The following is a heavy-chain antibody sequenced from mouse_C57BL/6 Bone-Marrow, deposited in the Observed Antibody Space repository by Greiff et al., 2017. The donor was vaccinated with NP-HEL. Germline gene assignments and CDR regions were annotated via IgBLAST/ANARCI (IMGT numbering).Heavy chain of an antibody. D-gene: IGHD2-2*01. CDR1: GFNIKDDY. Sequence: VQLQQSGAELVRPGASVKLSCTASGFNIKDDYMHWVKQRPEQGLEWIGWIDPENGDTEYASKFQGKATITADTSSNTAYLQLSSLTSEDTAVYYCSFYGDDVGYFDVWGTGTTVTVSS. CDR3: SFYGDDVGYFDV. J-gene: IGHJ1*03. V-gene: IGHV14-4*01. CDR2: IDPENGDT.